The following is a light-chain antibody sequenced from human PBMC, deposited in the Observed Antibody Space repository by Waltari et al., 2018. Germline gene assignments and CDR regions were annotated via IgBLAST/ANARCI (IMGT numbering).Light chain of an antibody. J-gene: IGKJ4*01. V-gene: IGKV1-5*03. CDR1: QSISSW. CDR2: EES. CDR3: QQYYTYPVA. Sequence: DIQMTQSPSTLSAAVGDRVTITCRASQSISSWFAWYQQKPGNAPKLLIYEESNLQSGVPSRFSGSGSGTNFSLTIACLQSDDFAVYYCQQYYTYPVAFGGGAKVEVK.